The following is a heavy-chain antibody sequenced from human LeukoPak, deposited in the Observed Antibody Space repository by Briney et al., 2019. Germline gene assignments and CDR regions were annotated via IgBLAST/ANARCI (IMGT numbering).Heavy chain of an antibody. Sequence: ASVKVSCKASGYTFTSYGISWVRQAPGQGLEWMGWISAYNGNTNYAQKLQGRVTMTTDTSTSTAYTELRSLRSDDTAVYYCARELTYYDILTGLGSNWFDPWGQGTLVTVSS. CDR2: ISAYNGNT. CDR3: ARELTYYDILTGLGSNWFDP. CDR1: GYTFTSYG. V-gene: IGHV1-18*01. D-gene: IGHD3-9*01. J-gene: IGHJ5*02.